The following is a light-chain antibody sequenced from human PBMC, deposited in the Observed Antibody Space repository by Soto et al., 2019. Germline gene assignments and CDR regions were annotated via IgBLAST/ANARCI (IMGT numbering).Light chain of an antibody. Sequence: QSALTQPASVSGSPGQSITIFCTGTSSDVGGYNYVSWYQQYPGKAPKLMIYEVNNRPSGVSNRFSGSKSGNTASLTISGLQADDEADYYCSSYTTDNTRVFGGGTQLTV. J-gene: IGLJ2*01. CDR1: SSDVGGYNY. CDR3: SSYTTDNTRV. V-gene: IGLV2-14*01. CDR2: EVN.